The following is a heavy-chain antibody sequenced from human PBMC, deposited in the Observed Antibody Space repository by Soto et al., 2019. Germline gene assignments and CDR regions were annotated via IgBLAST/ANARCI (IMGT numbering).Heavy chain of an antibody. D-gene: IGHD6-19*01. CDR3: AKDKGQWLAPQYYFDY. CDR2: ISYDGSNK. J-gene: IGHJ4*02. CDR1: GFTFSSYG. V-gene: IGHV3-30*18. Sequence: QVQLVESGGGVVQPGRSLRLSCAASGFTFSSYGMHWVRQAPGKGLEWVAVISYDGSNKYYADSVKGRFTISRDNCKNTLYLQMNSLRAEDTAVYYCAKDKGQWLAPQYYFDYWGQGTLVTVSS.